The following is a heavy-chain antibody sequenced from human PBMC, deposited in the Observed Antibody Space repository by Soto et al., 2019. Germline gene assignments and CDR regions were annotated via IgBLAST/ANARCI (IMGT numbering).Heavy chain of an antibody. CDR1: GFTFDDYA. CDR3: ARDETGLDV. V-gene: IGHV3-9*01. J-gene: IGHJ6*02. CDR2: ISWNSASM. Sequence: GGSLRLSCAASGFTFDDYAMHWVRQAPGKGLEWVSGISWNSASMDYADSVKGRFTISRDNAKNTLYMYMNFLRVEDTAVYYCARDETGLDVWGQGTTVTVSS.